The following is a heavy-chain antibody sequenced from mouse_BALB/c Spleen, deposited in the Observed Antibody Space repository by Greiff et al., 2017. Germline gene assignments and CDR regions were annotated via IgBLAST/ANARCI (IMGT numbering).Heavy chain of an antibody. D-gene: IGHD2-14*01. Sequence: DVMLVESGGGLVKLGGSLKLSCAASGFTFSSYYMSWVRQTPEKRLELVAAINSNGGSTYYPDTVKGRFTISRDNAKNTLYLQMSSLKSEDTALYYCARRTYYRYDDAMDYWGQGTSVTVSS. J-gene: IGHJ4*01. V-gene: IGHV5-6-2*01. CDR1: GFTFSSYY. CDR2: INSNGGST. CDR3: ARRTYYRYDDAMDY.